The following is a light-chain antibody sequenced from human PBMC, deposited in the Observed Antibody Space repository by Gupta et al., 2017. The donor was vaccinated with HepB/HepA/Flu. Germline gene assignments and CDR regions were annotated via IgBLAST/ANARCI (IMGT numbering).Light chain of an antibody. J-gene: IGKJ4*01. V-gene: IGKV3-20*01. Sequence: EIVLTQSPGTLSLSPGERATLPCSASQSVSSTYLAWYQQKPGQAPRLLIYDISTRATGVPDRISGSGSGTDFTLTISRLEPEDFAVYYCQQYGRSPLTFGGGTKVEIK. CDR2: DIS. CDR1: QSVSSTY. CDR3: QQYGRSPLT.